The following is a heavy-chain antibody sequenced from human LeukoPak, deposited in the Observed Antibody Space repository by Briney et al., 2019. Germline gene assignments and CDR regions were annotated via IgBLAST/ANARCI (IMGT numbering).Heavy chain of an antibody. D-gene: IGHD6-13*01. CDR1: GYSFTSYW. Sequence: GESLKISCQGSGYSFTSYWLGWVRQMPGKGLEWMGIIYPGDSHTRYSPSFQGQVTSSAVKSISTAYLQWSSLKASDTAIYYCARHITAAGKYYFDYWGQGTLVTVSS. CDR3: ARHITAAGKYYFDY. J-gene: IGHJ4*02. CDR2: IYPGDSHT. V-gene: IGHV5-51*01.